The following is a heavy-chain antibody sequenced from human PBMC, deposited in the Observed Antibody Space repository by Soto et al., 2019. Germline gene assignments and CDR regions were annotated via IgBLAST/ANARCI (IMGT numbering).Heavy chain of an antibody. V-gene: IGHV1-18*01. CDR2: ISPYNGNT. CDR1: GYTFISYG. J-gene: IGHJ3*02. CDR3: ARDQTKWLTDAFDI. Sequence: HVQLVQSGAEVKKPGASLKVSCKASGYTFISYGVSWVRQAPGQGLEWLGWISPYNGNTNYAQKFQGRITMTTDTSTSTVYMDLRSLTTDDTAVYYCARDQTKWLTDAFDIWRQGTIVVVSS. D-gene: IGHD5-12*01.